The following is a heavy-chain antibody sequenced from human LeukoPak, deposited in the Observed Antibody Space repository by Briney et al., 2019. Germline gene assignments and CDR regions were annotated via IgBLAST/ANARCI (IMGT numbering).Heavy chain of an antibody. CDR3: VRDSYGDQDGGAFDI. D-gene: IGHD4-17*01. V-gene: IGHV4-59*01. Sequence: SETLSLTCTVSGGSISSYYWSWIRQPPGKGLEWIGYIYYSGSTNYNPSLKSRVTISVDTSKNQFSLKLSSVTAADTAVYYCVRDSYGDQDGGAFDIWGQGTMVTVSS. CDR1: GGSISSYY. J-gene: IGHJ3*02. CDR2: IYYSGST.